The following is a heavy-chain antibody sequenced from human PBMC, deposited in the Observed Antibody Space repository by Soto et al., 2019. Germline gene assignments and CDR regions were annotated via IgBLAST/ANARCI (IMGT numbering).Heavy chain of an antibody. V-gene: IGHV4-39*01. D-gene: IGHD2-2*01. J-gene: IGHJ5*02. CDR2: IYYSGST. Sequence: SETLSLTCTVSGGSISSSSYYWGWIRQPPGKGLEWIGSIYYSGSTYYNPSLKSRVTISVDTSKNQFSLKLSSVTAADTAVYYCARRYCSSTSCLNWFDPWGQGTLVTVSS. CDR1: GGSISSSSYY. CDR3: ARRYCSSTSCLNWFDP.